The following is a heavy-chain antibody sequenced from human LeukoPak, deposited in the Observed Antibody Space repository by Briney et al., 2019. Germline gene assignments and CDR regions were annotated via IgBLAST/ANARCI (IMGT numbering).Heavy chain of an antibody. D-gene: IGHD1-1*01. CDR1: GGSISRSPYY. CDR2: IYYRGNT. V-gene: IGHV4-39*01. CDR3: ARPTTGPATQGYDS. Sequence: SSETLSLTCTVSGGSISRSPYYWAWIRQPPGRGLEWIGSIYYRGNTYHHPSLKSRVTISVDTSKNQFSLSVISVTAADTAVYFCARPTTGPATQGYDSWGQGILVTVAS. J-gene: IGHJ4*02.